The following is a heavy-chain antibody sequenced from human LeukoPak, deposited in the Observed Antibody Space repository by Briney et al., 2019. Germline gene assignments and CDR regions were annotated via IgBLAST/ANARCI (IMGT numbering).Heavy chain of an antibody. D-gene: IGHD2-15*01. V-gene: IGHV6-1*01. CDR1: GDSLSSNSAV. J-gene: IGHJ3*02. CDR3: ARLGLGGAFDI. CDR2: TYYRSKWYN. Sequence: SQTLSLTRAISGDSLSSNSAVWNWIRQSPSGGLELLGRTYYRSKWYNDYAVSVKSRITIKPDTSKNQFSLQLNSATPEDTAVYYCARLGLGGAFDIWGQGTMVTVSS.